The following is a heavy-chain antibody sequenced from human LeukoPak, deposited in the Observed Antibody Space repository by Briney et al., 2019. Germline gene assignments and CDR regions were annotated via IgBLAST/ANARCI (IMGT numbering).Heavy chain of an antibody. CDR1: GYSFTYYW. CDR3: ARQDGNSKYYFDY. Sequence: PGESLKISCKGSGYSFTYYWIGWVRQMPRKGLEWMGIIYPGDSDTRYRPSFQGQVTISVDKSISTAYLQWSSLKASDTAMYYCARQDGNSKYYFDYWGQGTLVTVSS. D-gene: IGHD1-1*01. CDR2: IYPGDSDT. J-gene: IGHJ4*02. V-gene: IGHV5-51*01.